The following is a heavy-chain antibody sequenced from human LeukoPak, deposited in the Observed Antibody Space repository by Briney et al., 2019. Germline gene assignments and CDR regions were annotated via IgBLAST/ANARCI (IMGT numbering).Heavy chain of an antibody. J-gene: IGHJ3*02. D-gene: IGHD6-13*01. V-gene: IGHV3-30*04. Sequence: GRSLRLSCVASGFSFISYTMHWVRQAPGKGLEWVAVMSYDGSHKYLADSVKGRFTISRDNSKNTLYLQMNSLRAEDTALYYCARWGTYSSSWLGAFDIWGQGTMVTVPS. CDR3: ARWGTYSSSWLGAFDI. CDR2: MSYDGSHK. CDR1: GFSFISYT.